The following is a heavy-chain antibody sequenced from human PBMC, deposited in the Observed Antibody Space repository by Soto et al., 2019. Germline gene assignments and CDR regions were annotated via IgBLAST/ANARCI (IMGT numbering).Heavy chain of an antibody. CDR3: ARDLSAYSSGWYEFDY. CDR1: GFTFSSYG. V-gene: IGHV3-33*01. D-gene: IGHD6-19*01. CDR2: IWYDGSNK. Sequence: HPGGSLRLSCAASGFTFSSYGMHWVRQAPGKGLEWVAVIWYDGSNKYYADSVKGRFTISRDNSKNTLYLQMNSLRAEDTAVYYCARDLSAYSSGWYEFDYWGQGTLVTVSS. J-gene: IGHJ4*02.